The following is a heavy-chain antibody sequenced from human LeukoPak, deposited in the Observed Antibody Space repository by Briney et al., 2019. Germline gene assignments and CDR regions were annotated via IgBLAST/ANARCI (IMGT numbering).Heavy chain of an antibody. CDR3: ARGVSGSYYYYYMDV. Sequence: GASVKVSCKASGYTFTGYYMHWVRQAPGQGLEWMGWINPNGGATNYAQKFQGRVTMTRDTSISTAYMELSRLRSDDTAVYYCARGVSGSYYYYYMDVWGKGTTVTVSS. D-gene: IGHD1-26*01. CDR2: INPNGGAT. J-gene: IGHJ6*03. V-gene: IGHV1-2*02. CDR1: GYTFTGYY.